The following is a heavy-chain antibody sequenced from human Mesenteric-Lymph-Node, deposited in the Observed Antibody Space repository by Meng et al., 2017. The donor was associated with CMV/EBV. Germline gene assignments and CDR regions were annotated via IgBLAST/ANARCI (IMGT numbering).Heavy chain of an antibody. J-gene: IGHJ6*02. D-gene: IGHD3-9*01. CDR2: LYDGGNT. CDR3: TSPGFRYEYKMDV. Sequence: GESLKISCAASGFSVSDNYINWVRQAPGKGLEWVSVLYDGGNTYYSDSVKGRFIISRDNSKNTVYLQMNSLRAEDTAVYYCTSPGFRYEYKMDVWGQGTTVTVSS. V-gene: IGHV3-53*01. CDR1: GFSVSDNY.